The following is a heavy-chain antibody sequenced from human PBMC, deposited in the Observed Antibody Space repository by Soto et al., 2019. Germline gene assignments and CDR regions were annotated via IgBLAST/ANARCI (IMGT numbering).Heavy chain of an antibody. D-gene: IGHD3-16*01. CDR1: GGSFSGYY. CDR2: INHSGST. Sequence: PSETLSLTCAVYGGSFSGYYWTWIRQPPGTGLEWIGEINHSGSTNYNPSLKSRFTISRDNSKNTLYLQMNSLRAEETAVYYCARAYEGDYFDYWGQGTLVTVSS. J-gene: IGHJ4*02. V-gene: IGHV4-34*01. CDR3: ARAYEGDYFDY.